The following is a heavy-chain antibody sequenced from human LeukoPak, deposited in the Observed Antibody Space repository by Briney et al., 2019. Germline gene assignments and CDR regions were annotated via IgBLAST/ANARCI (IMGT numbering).Heavy chain of an antibody. CDR2: ISAYNGNT. CDR3: ARRTAVAGLDY. D-gene: IGHD6-19*01. J-gene: IGHJ4*02. Sequence: ASVKVSCKASGYTFTSYGISWLRQAPGQGLEWMGWISAYNGNTNYAQKLQGRLTMTTDTSTSTAYMELRSLQSDDTAVYYCARRTAVAGLDYWGQGTLVTVSS. CDR1: GYTFTSYG. V-gene: IGHV1-18*01.